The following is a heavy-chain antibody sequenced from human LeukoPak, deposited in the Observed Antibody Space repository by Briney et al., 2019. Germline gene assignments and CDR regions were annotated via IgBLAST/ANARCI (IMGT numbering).Heavy chain of an antibody. D-gene: IGHD2-15*01. V-gene: IGHV1-8*03. CDR2: MNPNSGNT. J-gene: IGHJ6*03. CDR1: GYTFTSYG. Sequence: ASVKVSCKASGYTFTSYGINWVRQATGQGLEWMGWMNPNSGNTGYAQKFQGRVTITRNTSISTAYMELSSLRSEDTAIYSCAKNGDRGAYCSGGTCYPYYYYNMDVWGKGTTVTISS. CDR3: AKNGDRGAYCSGGTCYPYYYYNMDV.